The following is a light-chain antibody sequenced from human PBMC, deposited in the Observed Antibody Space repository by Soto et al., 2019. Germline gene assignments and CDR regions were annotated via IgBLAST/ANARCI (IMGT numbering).Light chain of an antibody. J-gene: IGKJ1*01. CDR2: AAS. CDR1: QASSSR. V-gene: IGKV1-39*01. CDR3: QQSYSAPWS. Sequence: DIQMTQSPSSLSASVGDRVTIPCRARQASSSRLNWYQQKPGRAPKLLIYAASSLQSGVPSRFSGSGSGTDFTLTISRLQPEDFATYYCQQSYSAPWSFGQGTKVEIK.